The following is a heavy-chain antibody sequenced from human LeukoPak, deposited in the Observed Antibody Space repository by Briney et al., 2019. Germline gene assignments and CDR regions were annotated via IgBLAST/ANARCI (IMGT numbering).Heavy chain of an antibody. CDR2: INPNSGGA. Sequence: ASVKVSCKASGYTFTGYYMHWVRQAPGQGLEWMGWINPNSGGANYAQKFQGRATMTRDTSISTAYMDLSSLRSDDTAVYYCARDYGGFCTSDNCYRTIFDYWGQGTLVTVSS. CDR1: GYTFTGYY. D-gene: IGHD2-2*02. V-gene: IGHV1-2*02. CDR3: ARDYGGFCTSDNCYRTIFDY. J-gene: IGHJ4*02.